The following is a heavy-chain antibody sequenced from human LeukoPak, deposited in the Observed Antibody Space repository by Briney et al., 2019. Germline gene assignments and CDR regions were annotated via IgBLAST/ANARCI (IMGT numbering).Heavy chain of an antibody. CDR2: IKQDGSEK. J-gene: IGHJ4*02. Sequence: GGSLRLSCAASGFTFSSYWMSWVRQAPGKGLEWVANIKQDGSEKYYADSVKGRFTISRDNSKNTLYLQMNSLRAEDTAVYYCAKDEGYYGSGSYYLDYWGQGTLVTVSS. CDR3: AKDEGYYGSGSYYLDY. D-gene: IGHD3-10*01. V-gene: IGHV3-7*01. CDR1: GFTFSSYW.